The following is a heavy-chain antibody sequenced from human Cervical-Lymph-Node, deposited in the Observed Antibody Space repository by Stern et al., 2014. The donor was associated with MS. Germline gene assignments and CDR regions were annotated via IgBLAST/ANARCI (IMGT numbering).Heavy chain of an antibody. CDR1: GSTFSSFA. Sequence: VQLVESGGGVVQPGRSLRLSCVASGSTFSSFAMPWVRQAPGKGLEWVALISYDGSNKYYEDSVKGRFTISRDNSKHTVYLQMSSQRIDDTAVFYGAQDSGTLSTRPGYHGMDVWGHGTTVTVSS. CDR2: ISYDGSNK. CDR3: AQDSGTLSTRPGYHGMDV. J-gene: IGHJ6*02. V-gene: IGHV3-30*18.